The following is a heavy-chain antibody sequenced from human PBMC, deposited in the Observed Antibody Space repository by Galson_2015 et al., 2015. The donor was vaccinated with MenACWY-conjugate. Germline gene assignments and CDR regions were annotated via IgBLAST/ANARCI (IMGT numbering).Heavy chain of an antibody. V-gene: IGHV2-5*02. D-gene: IGHD2-2*01. CDR3: ARRCCSTTSCYGCDY. Sequence: PALVKPTQTLTLTCTFSGFSLTTSGVGVGWIRQPPGKALEWLAFIYWDDDKRYSPSLKSRLTITKDTSKNQVVLTVSNMDPVDTATYYCARRCCSTTSCYGCDYWGQGALVTVSS. CDR1: GFSLTTSGVG. CDR2: IYWDDDK. J-gene: IGHJ4*02.